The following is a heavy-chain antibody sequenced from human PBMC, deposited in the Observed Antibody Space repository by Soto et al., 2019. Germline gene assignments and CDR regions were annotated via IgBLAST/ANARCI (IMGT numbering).Heavy chain of an antibody. J-gene: IGHJ6*02. D-gene: IGHD2-2*01. CDR1: GFTFSSYG. V-gene: IGHV3-33*01. CDR3: ARDDCSSTSCYPSALYYYGMDV. Sequence: GGSLRLSCAASGFTFSSYGMHWVRQAPGKGLEWVAVIWYDGSNKYYADSVKGRFTISRDNSKNTLYLQMNSLRAEDTAVYYCARDDCSSTSCYPSALYYYGMDVWGQGTTVTVSS. CDR2: IWYDGSNK.